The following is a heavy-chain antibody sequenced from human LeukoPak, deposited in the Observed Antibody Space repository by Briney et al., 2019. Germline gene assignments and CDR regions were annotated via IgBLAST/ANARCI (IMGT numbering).Heavy chain of an antibody. V-gene: IGHV4-59*11. J-gene: IGHJ4*02. CDR2: ISYSGGT. CDR3: AGVSDTSGYFYYFDF. D-gene: IGHD3-22*01. Sequence: SETLSLTCSVSAASIRSHYWSWIRQPPGKGLEWIGLISYSGGTNYNPSLKSRVTLSLDTSTNKFSLRLSSVTAADTALYYCAGVSDTSGYFYYFDFWGQGTLVTVSS. CDR1: AASIRSHY.